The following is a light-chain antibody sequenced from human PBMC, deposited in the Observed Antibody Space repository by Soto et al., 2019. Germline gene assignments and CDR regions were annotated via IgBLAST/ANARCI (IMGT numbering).Light chain of an antibody. V-gene: IGLV1-51*01. Sequence: QPVLTQPPSVSAAPGQKFTISCSGSISNIGGNSVSWYQQLPGTAPKLLIYDDNKRPSVIPDRFSGSKSGTSATLGITGFQTGDEADYYCGSWDSSLSAYVFGTGTKV. J-gene: IGLJ1*01. CDR3: GSWDSSLSAYV. CDR2: DDN. CDR1: ISNIGGNS.